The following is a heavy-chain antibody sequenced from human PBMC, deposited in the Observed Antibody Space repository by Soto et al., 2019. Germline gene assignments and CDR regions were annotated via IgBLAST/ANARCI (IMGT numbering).Heavy chain of an antibody. Sequence: QLQLQESGPGLVKPSQTLSLTCAVSGGSISSGGYSWSWIRQPPGKGLEWIGYIYHSGSTYYNPSLKSRVTISVDRSKNQFSLKLSSVTAADTAVYYCARGGYNWNDGGYWGQGTLVTVSS. CDR1: GGSISSGGYS. CDR2: IYHSGST. V-gene: IGHV4-30-2*01. J-gene: IGHJ4*02. D-gene: IGHD1-20*01. CDR3: ARGGYNWNDGGY.